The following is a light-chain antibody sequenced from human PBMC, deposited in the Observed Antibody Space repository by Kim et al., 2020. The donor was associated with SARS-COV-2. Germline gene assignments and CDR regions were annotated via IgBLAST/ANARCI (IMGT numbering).Light chain of an antibody. Sequence: QPVLTQSPSASASLGASVKLTCTLSRGHSRFAIAWHQQRPEKGLRYLMKVNSDGSHHQGDGIPDRFSGSSSGSERYLIISNLQSDDEADYYCQTWGTGIQGFGGGTQLTVL. J-gene: IGLJ3*02. CDR1: RGHSRFA. CDR3: QTWGTGIQG. CDR2: VNSDGSH. V-gene: IGLV4-69*01.